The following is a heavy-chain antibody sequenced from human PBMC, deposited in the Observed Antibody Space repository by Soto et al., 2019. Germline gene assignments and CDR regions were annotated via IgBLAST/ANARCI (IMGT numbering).Heavy chain of an antibody. J-gene: IGHJ4*02. D-gene: IGHD1-26*01. CDR3: ARGEGGVDY. Sequence: EVQLVESGGGLVKPGGSLRLSCAASGFTFSSYSMNWVRQAPGKGLEWVSSISSSSSYIYYADSVKGRFTISRDNAKNSLYLQMNSRRADDTAVYYCARGEGGVDYWGQGTLVTVSS. CDR1: GFTFSSYS. CDR2: ISSSSSYI. V-gene: IGHV3-21*01.